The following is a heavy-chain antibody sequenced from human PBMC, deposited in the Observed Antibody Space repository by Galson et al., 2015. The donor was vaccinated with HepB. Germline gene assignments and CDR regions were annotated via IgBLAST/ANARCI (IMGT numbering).Heavy chain of an antibody. CDR3: VRRAPAFSWYYGMDV. V-gene: IGHV3-66*02. Sequence: SLRLSCAASGFNVSSNYMSWVRQAPGKGLEWVSVLYSGGSTYYADSVKGRFTISRDKSKNTLYLQMNSLRAEDTAVHYCVRRAPAFSWYYGMDVWGQGTTVTVSS. D-gene: IGHD3-16*01. J-gene: IGHJ6*02. CDR1: GFNVSSNY. CDR2: LYSGGST.